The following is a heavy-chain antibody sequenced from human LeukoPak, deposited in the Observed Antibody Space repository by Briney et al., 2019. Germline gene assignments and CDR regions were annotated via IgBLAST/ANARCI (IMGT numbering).Heavy chain of an antibody. CDR2: IWYDGSNQ. D-gene: IGHD5-24*01. J-gene: IGHJ2*01. Sequence: GGSLRLPCAASGFIFSRYGMHWVRQAPGKGLEWVAVIWYDGSNQYYADSVKGRFTLSRDNSKNTLYLQMNSLRAEDTGVYYCVRDQLSRSGDWYFDLWGRGTLVSVSS. CDR1: GFIFSRYG. V-gene: IGHV3-33*01. CDR3: VRDQLSRSGDWYFDL.